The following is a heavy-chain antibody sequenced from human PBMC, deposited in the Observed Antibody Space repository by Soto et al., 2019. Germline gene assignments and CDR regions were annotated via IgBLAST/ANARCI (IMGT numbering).Heavy chain of an antibody. CDR1: GGSLSRYY. CDR2: IYYSDSI. V-gene: IGHV4-59*12. CDR3: ARVAVAGTRVDY. J-gene: IGHJ4*02. Sequence: SETLSLTCTVSGGSLSRYYWSWIRQAPGKGLENLGYIYYSDSINYNPSFKSRFTISVDTSKNQFSLKLSSMTAADTAVYYCARVAVAGTRVDYWGQGTLVTVSS. D-gene: IGHD6-19*01.